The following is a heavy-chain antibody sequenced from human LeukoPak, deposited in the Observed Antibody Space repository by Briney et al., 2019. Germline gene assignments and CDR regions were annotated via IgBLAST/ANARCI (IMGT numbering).Heavy chain of an antibody. D-gene: IGHD5-18*01. CDR3: ARDQADTAMVPPYFDY. J-gene: IGHJ4*02. CDR1: GFTFSSYS. CDR2: ISSSSSYI. V-gene: IGHV3-21*01. Sequence: GGSLRLSCAASGFTFSSYSINWFRQAPGKGLEWVSSISSSSSYIYYADSVKGRFTISRDNAKNSLYLQMNSLRAEDTAVYYCARDQADTAMVPPYFDYWGQGTLVTVSS.